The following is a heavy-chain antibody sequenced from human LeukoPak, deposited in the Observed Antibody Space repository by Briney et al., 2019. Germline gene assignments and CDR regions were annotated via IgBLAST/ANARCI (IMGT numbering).Heavy chain of an antibody. CDR1: TXXXXE. J-gene: IGHJ4*02. D-gene: IGHD6-19*01. Sequence: TXXXXEMNWVRQAPGKGLEWVSYISGSGRTIYYANSVKGRFTISRDNAKNSLYLQMNSLRADDTAVYYCARLDASGLDYWGQGTLVTVSS. CDR2: ISGSGRTI. CDR3: ARLDASGLDY. V-gene: IGHV3-48*03.